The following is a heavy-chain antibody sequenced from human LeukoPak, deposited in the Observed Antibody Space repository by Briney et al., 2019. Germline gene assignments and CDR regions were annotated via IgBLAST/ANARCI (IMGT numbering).Heavy chain of an antibody. CDR1: GYTFTGYY. Sequence: GASVKVSCKASGYTFTGYYMHWVRQAPGQGLEWMGRINPNSGGTNYAQKFQGRVTMTRDTSNSTAYMELSRLRSDDTAVYYCARVPDPYYDYAQPGDFDYWGQGTLVTVSS. CDR3: ARVPDPYYDYAQPGDFDY. V-gene: IGHV1-2*06. J-gene: IGHJ4*02. CDR2: INPNSGGT. D-gene: IGHD3-16*01.